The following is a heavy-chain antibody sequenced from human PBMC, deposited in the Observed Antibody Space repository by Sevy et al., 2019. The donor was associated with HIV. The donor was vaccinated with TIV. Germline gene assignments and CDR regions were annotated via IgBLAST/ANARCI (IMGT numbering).Heavy chain of an antibody. CDR3: AREAGGYDYVYGMDV. CDR1: GGTIVSSGHY. Sequence: SETLSLTCSVSGGTIVSSGHYWGWIRQTPGKGLEWIGSIYYNGHTYYHPSLNSRLTISIDTSKNQFSLNLSSVTAADTAIYFCAREAGGYDYVYGMDVWGQGTTVTVSS. V-gene: IGHV4-39*02. J-gene: IGHJ6*02. D-gene: IGHD5-12*01. CDR2: IYYNGHT.